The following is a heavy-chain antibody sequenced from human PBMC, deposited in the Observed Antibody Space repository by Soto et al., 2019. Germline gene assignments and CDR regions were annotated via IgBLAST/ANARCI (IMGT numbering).Heavy chain of an antibody. Sequence: GASVKVSCKASGYTFTSYAFNCVRQAPGQGLEWMGWISAYSGNTNYAQKFQGRVTMTTDTSTSTAYMELRSLRSDDTAVYYCARDQTVLDYWGQGTLVTVSS. CDR2: ISAYSGNT. V-gene: IGHV1-18*04. CDR1: GYTFTSYA. J-gene: IGHJ4*02. D-gene: IGHD4-17*01. CDR3: ARDQTVLDY.